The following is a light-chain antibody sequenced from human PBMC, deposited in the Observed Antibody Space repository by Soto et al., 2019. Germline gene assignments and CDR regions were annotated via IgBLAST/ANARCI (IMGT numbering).Light chain of an antibody. J-gene: IGLJ2*01. Sequence: QSALTQPASVSGSPGQSITISCTGTSSDVGGYNFVSWYQQHPGKAPKLIIYEVTNRPSGVSNRFSGSKSGNTASLTISGLQAEDEADYYCNSYTSSTTLVLFGGGTKVTVL. V-gene: IGLV2-14*01. CDR3: NSYTSSTTLVL. CDR2: EVT. CDR1: SSDVGGYNF.